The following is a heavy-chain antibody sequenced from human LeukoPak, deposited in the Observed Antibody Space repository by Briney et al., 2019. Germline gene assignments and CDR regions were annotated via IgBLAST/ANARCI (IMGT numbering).Heavy chain of an antibody. CDR3: ARRSSGTVGAFDI. J-gene: IGHJ3*02. Sequence: PSETLSLTCTVSGGSISSYYWSWIRQPPGKGLEWIGYIYYSGSTNYNPSLKSRVTISVDTSKNQFSLKLSSVTAADTAVYYCARRSSGTVGAFDIWGQGTMVTVSS. CDR1: GGSISSYY. V-gene: IGHV4-59*08. CDR2: IYYSGST. D-gene: IGHD1-26*01.